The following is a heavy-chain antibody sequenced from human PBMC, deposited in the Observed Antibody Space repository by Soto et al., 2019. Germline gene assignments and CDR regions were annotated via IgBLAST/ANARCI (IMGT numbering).Heavy chain of an antibody. Sequence: GGSLRLSCAASGLTFSSYAMSWVRQAPGKGLEWVSGISGSAGSTYYADSVKGRFTISRDNSKNTLYMQMNSLRGEDTAVYYCARMDSGWYIRTFDIWGQGTMDTV. CDR2: ISGSAGST. CDR1: GLTFSSYA. J-gene: IGHJ3*02. CDR3: ARMDSGWYIRTFDI. V-gene: IGHV3-23*01. D-gene: IGHD6-19*01.